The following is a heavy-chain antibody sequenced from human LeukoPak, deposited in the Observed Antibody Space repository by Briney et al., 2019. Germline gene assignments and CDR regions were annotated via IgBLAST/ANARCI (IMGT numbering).Heavy chain of an antibody. D-gene: IGHD3-16*02. CDR1: GFTFSSYA. CDR3: VKDYVWGSYRRIEGGDY. CDR2: ISSNGGST. Sequence: PGGSLRLSCSASGFTFSSYAMHWVRQAPGKGLEYVSAISSNGGSTYYADSVKGRFTISRDNSKNTLYLQMSSLRAEDTAVYYCVKDYVWGSYRRIEGGDYWGQGTLVTVSS. J-gene: IGHJ4*02. V-gene: IGHV3-64D*06.